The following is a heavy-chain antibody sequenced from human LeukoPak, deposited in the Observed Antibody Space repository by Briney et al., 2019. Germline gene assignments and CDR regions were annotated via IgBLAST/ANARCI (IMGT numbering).Heavy chain of an antibody. CDR1: GYTFTGYY. V-gene: IGHV1-2*06. D-gene: IGHD1-26*01. Sequence: GASVKVSCKASGYTFTGYYMHWVRQAPGQGLEWMGRINPNSGGTNYAQKFQGRVTMTRDTSISTAYMELSRLRSDDTAVYYCARSKAWELPNAFDIWGQGPMVTVSS. CDR2: INPNSGGT. CDR3: ARSKAWELPNAFDI. J-gene: IGHJ3*02.